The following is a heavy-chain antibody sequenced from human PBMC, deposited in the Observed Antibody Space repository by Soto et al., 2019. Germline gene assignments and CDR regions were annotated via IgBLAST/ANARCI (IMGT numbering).Heavy chain of an antibody. D-gene: IGHD2-21*02. J-gene: IGHJ4*02. CDR1: GDTFTDYY. Sequence: QVQLTQSGAEVKKPGASVKVSCKASGDTFTDYYIHWVRQAPGQGLEWMGTVNPSGGHTTYAQHFLGRVTXTXXXSXXTLYMELTSLTSDDTAVYYCARGGHVVVVTAALDYWGQGTLVTVSS. V-gene: IGHV1-46*01. CDR3: ARGGHVVVVTAALDY. CDR2: VNPSGGHT.